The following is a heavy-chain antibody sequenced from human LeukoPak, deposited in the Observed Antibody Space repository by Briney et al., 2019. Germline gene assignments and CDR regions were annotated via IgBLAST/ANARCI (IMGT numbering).Heavy chain of an antibody. J-gene: IGHJ4*02. Sequence: GGSLRLSCAASGFTFSSYGMHWVRQAPGKGLEWVAFIRYDGSNKYYADSVKGRFTISRDNSKNTLYLQMNSLRAEDTAVYYCAKVERDSGYDFTIDYWGQGTLVTVSS. D-gene: IGHD5-12*01. CDR3: AKVERDSGYDFTIDY. CDR1: GFTFSSYG. V-gene: IGHV3-30*02. CDR2: IRYDGSNK.